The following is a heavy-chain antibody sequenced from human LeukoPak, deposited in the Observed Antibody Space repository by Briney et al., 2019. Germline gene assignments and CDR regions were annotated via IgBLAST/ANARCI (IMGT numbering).Heavy chain of an antibody. Sequence: GGSLRLSCAASGFTFSSYAMNWVRPAPGKALEWVSGISFSGDSTYYADSVKGRFTISRDNSKNTLYLQMNSLRAEDTAVYYCAKDRWTRGTEVSSHDYWGQGTLVTVSS. CDR1: GFTFSSYA. D-gene: IGHD2-8*02. CDR3: AKDRWTRGTEVSSHDY. V-gene: IGHV3-23*01. J-gene: IGHJ4*02. CDR2: ISFSGDST.